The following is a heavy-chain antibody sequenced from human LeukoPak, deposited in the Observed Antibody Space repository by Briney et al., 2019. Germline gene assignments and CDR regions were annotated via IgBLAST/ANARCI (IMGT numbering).Heavy chain of an antibody. CDR1: GGTFSSYA. J-gene: IGHJ4*02. Sequence: ASVKVSCKASGGTFSSYAISWVRQAPGQGLEWMGRIIPILGIANYAQKFQGRVTITADKSTSTAYMELSSLRSEDTAVYYCAKPYGSGSYYYYFDYWGQGTLVTVSS. V-gene: IGHV1-69*04. D-gene: IGHD3-10*01. CDR3: AKPYGSGSYYYYFDY. CDR2: IIPILGIA.